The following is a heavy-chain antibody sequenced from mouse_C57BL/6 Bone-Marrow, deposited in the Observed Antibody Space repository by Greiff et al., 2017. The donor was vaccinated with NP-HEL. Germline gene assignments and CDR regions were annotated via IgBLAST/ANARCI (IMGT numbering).Heavy chain of an antibody. CDR3: ARSARKQLRSFEAY. J-gene: IGHJ3*01. D-gene: IGHD3-2*02. V-gene: IGHV1-52*01. CDR1: GYTFTSYW. Sequence: QVQLQQSGAELVRPGSSVKLSCKASGYTFTSYWMHWVKQRTIQGLEWIGNIDPSDSETHYNQKFKDKATLTVDKSSSTAYMQLSSLTSEDSAVYYCARSARKQLRSFEAYWGQGTLVTVSA. CDR2: IDPSDSET.